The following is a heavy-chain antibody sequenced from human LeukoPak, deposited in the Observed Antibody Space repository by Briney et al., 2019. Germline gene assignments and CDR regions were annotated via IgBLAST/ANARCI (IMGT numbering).Heavy chain of an antibody. Sequence: GGSLRLSCAASGFTVSSNYMSWVRQAPGKGLEWVSVIYSGGSTYYADSVKGRFTISRDNSKNTLYLQMNSLRAEDTAVYYCASFSDGYNYFDYWGQGTLVTVSS. V-gene: IGHV3-53*01. D-gene: IGHD5-24*01. J-gene: IGHJ4*02. CDR1: GFTVSSNY. CDR3: ASFSDGYNYFDY. CDR2: IYSGGST.